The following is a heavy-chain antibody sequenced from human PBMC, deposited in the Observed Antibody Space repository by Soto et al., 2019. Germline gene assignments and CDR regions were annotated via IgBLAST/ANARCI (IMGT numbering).Heavy chain of an antibody. CDR2: INAGNGNT. J-gene: IGHJ6*02. V-gene: IGHV1-3*01. CDR1: GYTFTSYA. Sequence: QVQLVQSGAEVKKPGASVKVSCKASGYTFTSYAMHWVRQAPGQRLEWMGWINAGNGNTKYSQKFQGRVTITRDTSASTAYMELSSLRSEDTAVYYCARGGYRSSTSCYADYYYGMDVWGQGTTVTVSS. CDR3: ARGGYRSSTSCYADYYYGMDV. D-gene: IGHD2-2*01.